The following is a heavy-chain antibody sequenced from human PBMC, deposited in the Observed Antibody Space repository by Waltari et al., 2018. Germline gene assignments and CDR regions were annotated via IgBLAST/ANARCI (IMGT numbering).Heavy chain of an antibody. J-gene: IGHJ4*02. Sequence: EVQLLESGGGLVQPGGSLRLSCAASGFTFSSYAMSWVRQAPGKGLELVSAISGSGGSTYYADSVKGRFTISRDNSKNTLYLQMNSLRAEDTAVYYCAKVNRGSYYFDYWGQGTLVTVSS. CDR3: AKVNRGSYYFDY. D-gene: IGHD1-26*01. CDR2: ISGSGGST. CDR1: GFTFSSYA. V-gene: IGHV3-23*01.